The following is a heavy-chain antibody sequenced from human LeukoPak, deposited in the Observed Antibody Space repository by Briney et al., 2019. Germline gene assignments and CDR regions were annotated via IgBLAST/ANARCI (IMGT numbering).Heavy chain of an antibody. J-gene: IGHJ4*02. CDR3: VRAGCATTGSYCFDC. V-gene: IGHV3-48*01. CDR1: GFTFSTYG. D-gene: IGHD1-26*01. Sequence: GGSLRLSCAASGFTFSTYGMSWVRQAPGQGLEWVSYICNGSPSTYYRASVKGRFTISRDNAKNSLYLKMNSLRVWDTAVYYCVRAGCATTGSYCFDCWGQGTLVTVSS. CDR2: ICNGSPST.